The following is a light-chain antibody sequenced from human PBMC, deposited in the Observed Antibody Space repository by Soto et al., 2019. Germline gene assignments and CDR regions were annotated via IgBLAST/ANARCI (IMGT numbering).Light chain of an antibody. J-gene: IGKJ4*01. CDR2: LGS. Sequence: DIVMTQSPLSLPGTPGEPASISCRSSQSILQSNGYNHLDWYQQKPVQSPHLLIYLGSHRASVVPVRFSGSGSGTDFTLHISSVQAEDVGAYYCIQSVQTPLTFGGGTKVDIK. V-gene: IGKV2-28*01. CDR3: IQSVQTPLT. CDR1: QSILQSNGYNH.